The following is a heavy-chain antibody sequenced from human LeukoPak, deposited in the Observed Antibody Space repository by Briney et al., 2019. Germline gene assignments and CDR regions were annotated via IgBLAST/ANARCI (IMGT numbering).Heavy chain of an antibody. CDR1: GFTFSSYA. V-gene: IGHV3-48*04. J-gene: IGHJ4*02. CDR3: ARNEDSSWYLLDY. Sequence: PGGSLRLSCAASGFTFSSYAMSWVRQAPGKGLEWVSYISSSGSTIYYADSVKGRFTISRDNAKNSLYLQMNSLRAEDTAVYYCARNEDSSWYLLDYWGQGTLVTVSS. D-gene: IGHD6-13*01. CDR2: ISSSGSTI.